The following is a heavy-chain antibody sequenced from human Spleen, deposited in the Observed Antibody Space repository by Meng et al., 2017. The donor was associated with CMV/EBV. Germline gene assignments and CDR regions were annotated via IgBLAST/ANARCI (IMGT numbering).Heavy chain of an antibody. CDR2: IYQSGTT. CDR1: GFSISSGYY. CDR3: ARERHGHCSSTRCLNWFDP. J-gene: IGHJ5*02. Sequence: SETLSLTCTVSGFSISSGYYWGWIRQPPGKGLEWIGSIYQSGTTYYNPSLKSRVTISVDTSKNQFSLELNSVVAADTAVYYCARERHGHCSSTRCLNWFDPWGQGALVTVSS. V-gene: IGHV4-38-2*02. D-gene: IGHD2-2*01.